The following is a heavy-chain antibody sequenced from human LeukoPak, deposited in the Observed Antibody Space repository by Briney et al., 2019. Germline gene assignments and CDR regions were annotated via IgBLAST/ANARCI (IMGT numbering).Heavy chain of an antibody. V-gene: IGHV4-61*08. CDR3: AREAGGLDAFDI. CDR1: GGSISSGGYS. Sequence: SETLSLTCAVSGGSISSGGYSWSWIRQPPGKGLEWIGYIYYSGSTKYNPSLKSRLTISVDMSKNQFSLKLSSVTAADTAVYYCAREAGGLDAFDIWGQGTMVTVSS. D-gene: IGHD2-15*01. J-gene: IGHJ3*02. CDR2: IYYSGST.